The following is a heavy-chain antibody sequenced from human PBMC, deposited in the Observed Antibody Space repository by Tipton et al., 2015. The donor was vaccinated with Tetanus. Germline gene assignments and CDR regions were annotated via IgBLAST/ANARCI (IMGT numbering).Heavy chain of an antibody. V-gene: IGHV3-48*02. D-gene: IGHD1-14*01. J-gene: IGHJ4*02. CDR1: EYSIGNTA. CDR3: ATKVGTTP. Sequence: GSLRLSCTGSEYSIGNTAMNWVRQAPGKGLEWISYISATSSVAYYAESVRGRFTISRDNAKNSLYLQMNGLRDADTAVYYCATKVGTTPWGQGTLVTVSS. CDR2: ISATSSVA.